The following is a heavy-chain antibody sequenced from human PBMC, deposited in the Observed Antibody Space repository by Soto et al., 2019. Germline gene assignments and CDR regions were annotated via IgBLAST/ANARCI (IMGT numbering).Heavy chain of an antibody. J-gene: IGHJ5*02. V-gene: IGHV1-24*01. CDR3: ATVAVATIYNWFDP. CDR1: GYTLTDIS. D-gene: IGHD5-12*01. CDR2: FDPEDGET. Sequence: GASVKLSCKDSGYTLTDISMHWVRQAPGKGLEWMGGFDPEDGETIYAQKFQGRVTMTEDTSTDTAYMELSSLRSEDTAVYYCATVAVATIYNWFDPWGQGTLVTVSS.